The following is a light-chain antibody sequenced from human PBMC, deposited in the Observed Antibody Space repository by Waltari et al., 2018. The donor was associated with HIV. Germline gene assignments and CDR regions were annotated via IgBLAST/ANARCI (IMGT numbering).Light chain of an antibody. Sequence: SYELTQPPSVSVSPGQTARITCSGDALPRQYAYWYQQKPAHAPLLLIYKDTERPSRIPERFSGSSSGTIVTLTISGVQAEDEADYYCQSPDNTTSYWVFGGGTKLTV. CDR2: KDT. V-gene: IGLV3-25*03. CDR1: ALPRQY. J-gene: IGLJ3*02. CDR3: QSPDNTTSYWV.